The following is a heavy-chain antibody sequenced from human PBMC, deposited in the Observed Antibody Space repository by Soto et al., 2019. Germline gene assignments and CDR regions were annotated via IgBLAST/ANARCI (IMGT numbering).Heavy chain of an antibody. J-gene: IGHJ6*02. CDR1: GDSVSSDSAA. Sequence: SQTLSLTYAISGDSVSSDSAAWNWIRQSPSRGLEWLGRTYYRSKWSSDYAESVKSRITFNADTSKNQFSLRLDSVTPEDTSVYFCLRFSGIPSSYNCMSAWGHGXTVPVS. CDR2: TYYRSKWSS. V-gene: IGHV6-1*01. CDR3: LRFSGIPSSYNCMSA. D-gene: IGHD2-21*01.